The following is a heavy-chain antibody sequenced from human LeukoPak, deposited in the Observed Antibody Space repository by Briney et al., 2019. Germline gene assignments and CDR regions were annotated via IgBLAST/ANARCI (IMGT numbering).Heavy chain of an antibody. Sequence: PGGSLRLSCAASGFTFSSYAMSWVRQAPGKGLEWVSAISGSGGSTYYADSVKGRFTISRDNSKNTLYPQMNSLRAEDTAVYYCAKDELLAEYYFDYWGQGTLVTVSS. CDR2: ISGSGGST. D-gene: IGHD1-7*01. CDR3: AKDELLAEYYFDY. CDR1: GFTFSSYA. J-gene: IGHJ4*02. V-gene: IGHV3-23*01.